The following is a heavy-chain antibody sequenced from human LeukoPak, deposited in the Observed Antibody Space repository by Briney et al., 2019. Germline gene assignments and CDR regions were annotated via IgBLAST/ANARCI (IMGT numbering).Heavy chain of an antibody. J-gene: IGHJ6*03. CDR2: INESGIT. CDR3: ARGLHYYDSSGYNYYYYYMDV. V-gene: IGHV4-34*01. Sequence: SETLSLTCAVYGGSFSGFYWDWIRQPPGKGLEWIGEINESGITNYNPSLKSRVTISIDTSKNQFSLKLSSVTAADTAVYYCARGLHYYDSSGYNYYYYYMDVWGKGTTVTVSS. CDR1: GGSFSGFY. D-gene: IGHD3-22*01.